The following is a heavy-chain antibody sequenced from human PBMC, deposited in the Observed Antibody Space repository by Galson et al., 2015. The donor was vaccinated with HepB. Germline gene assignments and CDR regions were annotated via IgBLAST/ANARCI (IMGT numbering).Heavy chain of an antibody. Sequence: SLRLSCAASGFTFSSYAMSWVRQAPGKGLEWVSAISGSGGSVYYADSVKGRFTISRDNSKNTLYLQMNSLRAEDTAVYYCAKDRAVVVPAATCDYWGQGTLVTVSS. D-gene: IGHD2-2*01. V-gene: IGHV3-23*01. J-gene: IGHJ4*02. CDR3: AKDRAVVVPAATCDY. CDR1: GFTFSSYA. CDR2: ISGSGGSV.